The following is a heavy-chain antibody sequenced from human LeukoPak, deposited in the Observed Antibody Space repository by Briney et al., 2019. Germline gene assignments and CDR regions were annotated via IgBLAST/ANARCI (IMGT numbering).Heavy chain of an antibody. V-gene: IGHV4-39*01. D-gene: IGHD6-13*01. CDR3: ARRSQAAAGRGIDY. Sequence: PSETLSLTCTVSGGSISSSSYYWGWIRQSPGKGLEWIGTRSNSGSTYYNPSLKSRVTISGDTAKNQFSLKLSSVTAADTAVYYCARRSQAAAGRGIDYWGQGTLVTVSS. J-gene: IGHJ4*02. CDR1: GGSISSSSYY. CDR2: RSNSGST.